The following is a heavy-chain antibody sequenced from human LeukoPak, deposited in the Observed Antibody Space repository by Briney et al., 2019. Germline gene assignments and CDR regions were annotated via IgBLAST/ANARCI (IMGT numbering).Heavy chain of an antibody. Sequence: GGSLRLSCAASGFTFDDYAMHWVRQAPGKGLEWVSGISWNSGSIGYADSVKGRFTISRDNAKTSLYLQMNSLRAEDTALYYCAKVNSLYGDYVKGAFDIWGQGTMVTVSS. CDR2: ISWNSGSI. CDR3: AKVNSLYGDYVKGAFDI. J-gene: IGHJ3*02. D-gene: IGHD4-17*01. CDR1: GFTFDDYA. V-gene: IGHV3-9*01.